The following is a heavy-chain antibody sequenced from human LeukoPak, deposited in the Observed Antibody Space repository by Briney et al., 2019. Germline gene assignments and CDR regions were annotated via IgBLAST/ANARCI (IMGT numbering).Heavy chain of an antibody. CDR2: ISGGGGAA. Sequence: GGSLRLSCAAAGFTYRSYVMSWVRQAPGKGLEWVSSISGGGGAAFYADSVIGRFTISRENSKNTLYLKMNSLRAEDTAVYYCAKAPTVITVFDYWGQVTLVTVSS. D-gene: IGHD3-16*01. CDR3: AKAPTVITVFDY. CDR1: GFTYRSYV. J-gene: IGHJ4*02. V-gene: IGHV3-23*01.